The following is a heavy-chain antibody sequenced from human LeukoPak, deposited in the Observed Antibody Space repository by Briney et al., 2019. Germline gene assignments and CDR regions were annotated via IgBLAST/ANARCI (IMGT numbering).Heavy chain of an antibody. J-gene: IGHJ4*02. CDR1: GFTFSSYA. Sequence: PGGSLRLSCAASGFTFSSYAMHWVRQAPGKGLEYVSAISSNGGSTYYANFVKGRFTISRDNSKNTLYLQMGSLRAEDMAVYYCARDDGYSSRGRAASFDYWGQGTLVTVSS. CDR3: ARDDGYSSRGRAASFDY. V-gene: IGHV3-64*01. D-gene: IGHD6-13*01. CDR2: ISSNGGST.